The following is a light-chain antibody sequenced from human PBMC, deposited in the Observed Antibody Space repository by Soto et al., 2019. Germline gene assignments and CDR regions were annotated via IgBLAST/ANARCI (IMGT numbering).Light chain of an antibody. CDR2: NAS. CDR1: QTISSW. J-gene: IGKJ1*01. CDR3: QHYNSYSGA. Sequence: DIQMTHSPSTLSASVGDRVTITFRSSQTISSWLAWYQQKPGKAPKLLIYNASTLKSGVPSRFSVSGSGTEITLTISSLQTDDFAPYYCQHYNSYSGAFGQGTKVDIK. V-gene: IGKV1-5*03.